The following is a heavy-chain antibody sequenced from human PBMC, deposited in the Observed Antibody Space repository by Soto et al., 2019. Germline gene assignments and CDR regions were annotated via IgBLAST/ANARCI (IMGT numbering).Heavy chain of an antibody. D-gene: IGHD6-13*01. J-gene: IGHJ4*02. CDR3: ARGYSSSWRHFDY. CDR1: GFTVSSNY. V-gene: IGHV3-53*04. Sequence: EVQLVESGGGLVQPGGSLRLSCAASGFTVSSNYMSWVRQAPGKGLEWVSVIYSGGSTYYADSVKGRFTISRHNSINTLHLQMNSLRAEDTAVYYCARGYSSSWRHFDYWGQGTLVIVSS. CDR2: IYSGGST.